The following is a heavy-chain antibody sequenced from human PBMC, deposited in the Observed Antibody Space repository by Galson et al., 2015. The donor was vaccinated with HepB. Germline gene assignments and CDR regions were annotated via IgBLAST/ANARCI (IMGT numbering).Heavy chain of an antibody. CDR3: GITMVRGLGPRPDY. D-gene: IGHD3-10*01. CDR2: INPSGGST. J-gene: IGHJ4*02. Sequence: SVKVSCKASGYTFTSYYMHWVRQAPGQGLEWMGIINPSGGSTSYAQKFQGRVTMTRDTSTSTVYMDLSSLRSEDTAVYYCGITMVRGLGPRPDYWGQGTLVTVSS. V-gene: IGHV1-46*03. CDR1: GYTFTSYY.